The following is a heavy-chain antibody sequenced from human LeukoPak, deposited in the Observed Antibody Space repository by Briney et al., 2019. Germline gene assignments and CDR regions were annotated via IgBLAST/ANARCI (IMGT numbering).Heavy chain of an antibody. J-gene: IGHJ3*02. V-gene: IGHV4-31*03. CDR3: ARDGGGSYDAFDI. CDR1: GGSISSGGYY. D-gene: IGHD2-15*01. CDR2: IYYSGST. Sequence: SETLSLTCTVSGGSISSGGYYWSWIRQHPGKGLEWIGYIYYSGSTYYNPSLKSRVTISVDTSKNQFSLKLSSVTAADTAVYYCARDGGGSYDAFDIWGQGTMVTVSS.